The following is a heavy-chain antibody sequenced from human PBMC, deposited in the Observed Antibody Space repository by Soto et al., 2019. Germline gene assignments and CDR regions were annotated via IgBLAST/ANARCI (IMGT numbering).Heavy chain of an antibody. CDR1: GGSINSGGYY. CDR2: IYYSGST. D-gene: IGHD3-3*01. J-gene: IGHJ4*02. CDR3: ARAQTIFGIITVFDY. Sequence: LSLTCTVSGGSINSGGYYWSWIRQHPGKGLEWIGYIYYSGSTYYNPSLKSRVTISIDTSKNQFSLKLSSVTAADTAVYYCARAQTIFGIITVFDYWGKGTLVTVFS. V-gene: IGHV4-31*03.